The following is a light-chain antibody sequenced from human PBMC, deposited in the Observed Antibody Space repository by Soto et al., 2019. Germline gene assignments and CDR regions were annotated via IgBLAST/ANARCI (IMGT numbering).Light chain of an antibody. CDR2: GAS. CDR3: QQSYSTPFN. Sequence: DIQMTQSPSSLSASVGDRVTITCRASQSIRTYLNWYQQKPGKAPKLLIFGASSLQSGVPSRFNGSGSGTDFTLTVSSLQPEDFATYFCQQSYSTPFNFGHGTRLEIK. J-gene: IGKJ5*01. CDR1: QSIRTY. V-gene: IGKV1-39*01.